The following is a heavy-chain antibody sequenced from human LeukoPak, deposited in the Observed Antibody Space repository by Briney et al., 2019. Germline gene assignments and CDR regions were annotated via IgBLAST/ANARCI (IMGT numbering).Heavy chain of an antibody. CDR1: GFTFSSYW. D-gene: IGHD3-22*01. CDR2: INNDGSTT. CDR3: TRARLRYDSSTYSRGTFDY. J-gene: IGHJ4*02. Sequence: PGGSLRLSCAASGFTFSSYWMHWVRQAPGKGLVWVSRINNDGSTTTYADSVKGRLTISRDSAQNTLNLQMNSLTAEDTAVYYCTRARLRYDSSTYSRGTFDYWGQGTLVAVSS. V-gene: IGHV3-74*03.